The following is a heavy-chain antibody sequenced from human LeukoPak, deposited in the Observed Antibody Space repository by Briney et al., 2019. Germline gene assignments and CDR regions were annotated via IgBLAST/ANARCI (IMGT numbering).Heavy chain of an antibody. V-gene: IGHV4-59*12. Sequence: SETLSLTCTVSGGSISSYYWNWIRQPPGKGLEWIGYIYYSGSTNYNPSLKSRVTISVDTSKNQFSLKLSSVTAADTAVYYCARRYKRITMVRGVRGGYYFDYWGQGTLVTVSS. D-gene: IGHD3-10*01. J-gene: IGHJ4*02. CDR1: GGSISSYY. CDR3: ARRYKRITMVRGVRGGYYFDY. CDR2: IYYSGST.